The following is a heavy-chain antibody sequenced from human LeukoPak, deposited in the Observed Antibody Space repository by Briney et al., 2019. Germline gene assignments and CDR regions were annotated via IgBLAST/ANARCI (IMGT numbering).Heavy chain of an antibody. Sequence: GGSLRLSCAASGFTFSSYGMHWVRQAPGKGLEWVAVIWYDGSNKYYADSVKGRFTISRDNSKNTLYLQMNSLRSEDTAVYYCARDNRGCSSTSCYWGGGGDYWGQGTLVTVSS. CDR1: GFTFSSYG. D-gene: IGHD2-2*01. CDR2: IWYDGSNK. CDR3: ARDNRGCSSTSCYWGGGGDY. J-gene: IGHJ4*02. V-gene: IGHV3-33*01.